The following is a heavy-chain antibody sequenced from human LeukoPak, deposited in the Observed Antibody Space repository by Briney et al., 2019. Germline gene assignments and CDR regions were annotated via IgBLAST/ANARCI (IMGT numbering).Heavy chain of an antibody. D-gene: IGHD3-16*01. J-gene: IGHJ5*02. CDR2: TNDDGSEK. Sequence: GGSLRLSCAGSGFSFSSHWMSWVRQAPGKGLEWVANTNDDGSEKNYVDSVKGRFTISRDNAKKSLFLQMNSLRADDTAVYFCLREEGAWGQGTLVTVSS. V-gene: IGHV3-7*01. CDR3: LREEGA. CDR1: GFSFSSHW.